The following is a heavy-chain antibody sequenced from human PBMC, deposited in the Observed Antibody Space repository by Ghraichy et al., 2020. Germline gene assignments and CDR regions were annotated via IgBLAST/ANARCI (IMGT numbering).Heavy chain of an antibody. J-gene: IGHJ4*02. CDR2: IYTSGST. D-gene: IGHD6-13*01. CDR1: GDSIRGYY. V-gene: IGHV4-4*07. CDR3: ARDTAGVGQLVPFDY. Sequence: ESLNISCTVSGDSIRGYYWSWIRQPAGKGLEWIGRIYTSGSTHYNPSLESRVTMSLDTPKNRLSLKLSSVTAADTAVYYCARDTAGVGQLVPFDYWGQGTLVTVSS.